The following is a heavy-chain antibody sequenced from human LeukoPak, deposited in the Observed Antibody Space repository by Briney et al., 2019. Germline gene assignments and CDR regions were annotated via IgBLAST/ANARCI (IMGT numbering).Heavy chain of an antibody. CDR2: IYYSGNT. J-gene: IGHJ4*02. CDR3: ARKAYGDYQYYFDY. CDR1: GGSISSYY. V-gene: IGHV4-59*01. D-gene: IGHD4-17*01. Sequence: SETLSLTCTVSGGSISSYYWSWIRQPPGKGLEWISYIYYSGNTNYNPSLKSRVTISVDTSKNQFSLKLSSVTAADTAVYYCARKAYGDYQYYFDYWGQGTLVTVSS.